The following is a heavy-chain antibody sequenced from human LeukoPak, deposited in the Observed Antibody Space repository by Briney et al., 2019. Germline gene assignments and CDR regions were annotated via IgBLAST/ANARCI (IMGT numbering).Heavy chain of an antibody. CDR3: AKDRSIGTYYTFDS. V-gene: IGHV3-23*01. D-gene: IGHD1-26*01. CDR2: ISASAAIT. Sequence: GGSLRLSCEASGFTFNNYVMTWVRQAPGKGLEWVSSISASAAITYYADSVKGRFTVSRDNSNNRLYLQMSGLTAADTAVYYCAKDRSIGTYYTFDSWGQGTPVTVSS. J-gene: IGHJ4*02. CDR1: GFTFNNYV.